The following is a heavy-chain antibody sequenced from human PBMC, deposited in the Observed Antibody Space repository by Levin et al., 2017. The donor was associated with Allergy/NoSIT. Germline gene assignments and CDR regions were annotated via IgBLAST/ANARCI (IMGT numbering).Heavy chain of an antibody. Sequence: SQTLSLTCAVYGGSFSVYYWSWIRQPPGTGLKWLGEFNHSASTNYTPSLKSLVTISVDTSTNQFSLTLSSVTAADTAVYYCARDRNKANVIAARRSWFDPWGQGTLVTVST. CDR2: FNHSAST. V-gene: IGHV4-34*01. J-gene: IGHJ5*02. CDR1: GGSFSVYY. CDR3: ARDRNKANVIAARRSWFDP. D-gene: IGHD6-6*01.